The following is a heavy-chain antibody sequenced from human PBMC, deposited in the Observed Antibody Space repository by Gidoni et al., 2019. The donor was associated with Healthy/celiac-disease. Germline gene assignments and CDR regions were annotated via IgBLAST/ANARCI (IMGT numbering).Heavy chain of an antibody. Sequence: QVQLQESGPGLVKPSETLSLTCTVSGGSVSSGSYYWSWIRQPPGKGLEWIGYIYYSGSTNYNPSLKSRVTISVDTSKNQFSLKLSSVTAADTAVYYCARRPLTILYGWFDPWGQGTLVTVSS. CDR3: ARRPLTILYGWFDP. CDR1: GGSVSSGSYY. J-gene: IGHJ5*02. V-gene: IGHV4-61*01. CDR2: IYYSGST. D-gene: IGHD3-9*01.